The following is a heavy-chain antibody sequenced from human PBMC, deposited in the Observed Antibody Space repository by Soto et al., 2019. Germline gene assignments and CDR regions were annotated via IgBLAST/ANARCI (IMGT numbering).Heavy chain of an antibody. V-gene: IGHV3-23*01. CDR3: AKDRRAGGNSAFYFDF. Sequence: QSWGSLRLSCAASGFEFINYAMIFCRHSPFRGLEWVSLISATGGGTYYADSVKGRFTISRDNSHNTLYLQVHSLTAEDTAVYYCAKDRRAGGNSAFYFDFWGQGAQVTVSS. CDR1: GFEFINYA. D-gene: IGHD3-16*01. J-gene: IGHJ4*02. CDR2: ISATGGGT.